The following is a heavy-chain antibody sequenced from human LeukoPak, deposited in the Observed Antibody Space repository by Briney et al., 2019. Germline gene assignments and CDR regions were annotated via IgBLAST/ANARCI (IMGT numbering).Heavy chain of an antibody. V-gene: IGHV4-59*08. CDR2: IYYSGST. J-gene: IGHJ4*02. Sequence: SETLSLTCTVSGGSISSYYWSWIRHPPGEGLEWIGYIYYSGSTNYNPSLKSRVTISVDTSKNQFSLKLSSVTAADTAVYYCASITVDTAMVYFDYWGQGTLVTVSS. CDR1: GGSISSYY. CDR3: ASITVDTAMVYFDY. D-gene: IGHD5-18*01.